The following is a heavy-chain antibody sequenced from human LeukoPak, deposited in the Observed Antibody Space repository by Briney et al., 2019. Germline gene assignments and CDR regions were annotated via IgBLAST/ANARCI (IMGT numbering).Heavy chain of an antibody. J-gene: IGHJ4*02. CDR3: GRDRHWNQGNFDY. V-gene: IGHV1-2*02. D-gene: IGHD1-1*01. CDR2: INPNSGVT. CDR1: GYTFTGYY. Sequence: ASVKVSCKASGYTFTGYYMQWVRQAPGQGLEWMGWINPNSGVTNSAQKFQGRVTMTRDTSIGTAYMELNRLTYDDTAVYYCGRDRHWNQGNFDYWGQGTLVTVSS.